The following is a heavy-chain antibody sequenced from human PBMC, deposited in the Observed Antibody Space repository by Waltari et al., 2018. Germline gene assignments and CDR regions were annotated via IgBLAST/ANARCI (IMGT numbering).Heavy chain of an antibody. CDR3: ARAFHWVGELLSPPYYYGMDV. Sequence: QVQLVQSGAEVKKPGSSVKVSCKASGGTFSSYAISWVRQAPGQGLEWMGGSIPIFGTANYAQKFQGRVTITADESTSTAYMELSSLRSEDTAVYYCARAFHWVGELLSPPYYYGMDVWGQGTTVTVSS. V-gene: IGHV1-69*13. CDR2: SIPIFGTA. D-gene: IGHD3-10*01. J-gene: IGHJ6*02. CDR1: GGTFSSYA.